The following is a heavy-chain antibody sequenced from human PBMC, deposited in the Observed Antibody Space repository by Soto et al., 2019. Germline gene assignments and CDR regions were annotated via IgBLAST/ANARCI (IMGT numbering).Heavy chain of an antibody. V-gene: IGHV4-4*02. J-gene: IGHJ3*02. CDR3: ATYTCYGGRCDTAFQI. Sequence: QVQLQESGPGLVKPSGTLSLTCAVSGISIRSDNWWSWVRQPPGKGLEWMGEIYHTGGTFYNPSLKSRVTVSLDKSNSLFSLRLTSVTSADAAVYYCATYTCYGGRCDTAFQIWGQGPTVTVSP. D-gene: IGHD2-15*01. CDR1: GISIRSDNW. CDR2: IYHTGGT.